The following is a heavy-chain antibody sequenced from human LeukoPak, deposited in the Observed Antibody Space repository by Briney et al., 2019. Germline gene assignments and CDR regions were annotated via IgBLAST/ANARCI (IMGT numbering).Heavy chain of an antibody. CDR2: ISSSGSTI. CDR3: ARRLRRNYFDY. Sequence: GSLRLSCAASGFTFSNAWMSWVRQAPGKGLEWVSYISSSGSTICYADSVKGRFTISRDNAKNSLYLQMNSLRAEDTAVYYCARRLRRNYFDYWGQGTLVTVSS. CDR1: GFTFSNAW. D-gene: IGHD4-17*01. V-gene: IGHV3-48*04. J-gene: IGHJ4*02.